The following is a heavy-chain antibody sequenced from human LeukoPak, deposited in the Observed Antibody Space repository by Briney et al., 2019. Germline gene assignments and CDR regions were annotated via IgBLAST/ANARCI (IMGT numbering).Heavy chain of an antibody. Sequence: ASVKVSCKASGGTFSSYAISWVRQAPGQGLEWMGGIIPIFGTANYAQKSQGRVTITTDESTSTAYTELSSLRSEDTAVYYCARDLKGGAFDIWGQGTMVTVSS. CDR1: GGTFSSYA. J-gene: IGHJ3*02. CDR3: ARDLKGGAFDI. CDR2: IIPIFGTA. D-gene: IGHD3-16*01. V-gene: IGHV1-69*05.